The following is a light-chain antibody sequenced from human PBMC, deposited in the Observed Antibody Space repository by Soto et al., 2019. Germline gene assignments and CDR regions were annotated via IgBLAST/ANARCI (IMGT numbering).Light chain of an antibody. J-gene: IGKJ3*01. CDR1: QSISSW. CDR2: QAS. Sequence: DIQMTQSPSTLSASVGDRVIITCRASQSISSWLAWYQQKPGKAPKLLIYQASSLKNGVPSRFSGSGSGTEFTLTISSLQPDDFATYYCQQYNSFSRFTFGPGTKVDV. CDR3: QQYNSFSRFT. V-gene: IGKV1-5*03.